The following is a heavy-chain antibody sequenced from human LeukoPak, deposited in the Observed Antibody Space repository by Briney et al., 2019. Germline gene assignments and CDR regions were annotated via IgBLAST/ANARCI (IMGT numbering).Heavy chain of an antibody. CDR2: IWYDGSNK. CDR3: ARAGKLGEVAYYYYGMDV. J-gene: IGHJ6*02. D-gene: IGHD3-16*01. CDR1: GFTFSSYG. Sequence: GRSLRLSCAASGFTFSSYGMHWVRQAPGKGLEWAAVIWYDGSNKYYADSVKGRFTTSRDNSKNTLYLQMNSLRAEDTAVYYCARAGKLGEVAYYYYGMDVWGQGTTVTVSS. V-gene: IGHV3-33*08.